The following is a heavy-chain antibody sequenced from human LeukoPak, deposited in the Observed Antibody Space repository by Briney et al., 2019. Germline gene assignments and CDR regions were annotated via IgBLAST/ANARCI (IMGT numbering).Heavy chain of an antibody. V-gene: IGHV4-39*07. J-gene: IGHJ5*02. CDR3: ARDLSIAGFDP. Sequence: SETLSLTCTVSGGSISSSSYYWGWIRQPPGKGREWIRSIYYSGSTYYNPSLKSRVTISVDTSKNQFSLKLSSVTAADTAVYYCARDLSIAGFDPWGQRTLVTVSS. CDR2: IYYSGST. CDR1: GGSISSSSYY. D-gene: IGHD6-6*01.